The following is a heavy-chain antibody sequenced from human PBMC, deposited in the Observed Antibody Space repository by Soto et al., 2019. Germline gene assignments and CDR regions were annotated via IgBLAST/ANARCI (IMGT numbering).Heavy chain of an antibody. J-gene: IGHJ6*04. D-gene: IGHD1-20*01. CDR3: SRLPASDNWKDEPFNYGRDV. CDR2: IYPGDSDT. Sequence: GESLKISCKGSGYSFTSYWIGWVRQMPGKGLEWMGIIYPGDSDTRYSPSFQGQVTISADKSISTAYLQWSSLKASDTAMYYCSRLPASDNWKDEPFNYGRDVWGKGTTGTVCS. V-gene: IGHV5-51*01. CDR1: GYSFTSYW.